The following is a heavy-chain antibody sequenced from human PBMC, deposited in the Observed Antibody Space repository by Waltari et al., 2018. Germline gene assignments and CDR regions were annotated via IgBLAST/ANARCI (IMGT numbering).Heavy chain of an antibody. V-gene: IGHV1-69*08. Sequence: QVQLVQSGAEVKKPGSSVKVSCKASGGPFSSYAISWVRQAPGQGLEWMGRIIPIFGTANYAQKFQGRVTITADKSTSTAYMELSSLRSEDTAVYYCASSNYYYDSSGLGAYWGQGTLVTVSS. D-gene: IGHD3-22*01. CDR2: IIPIFGTA. J-gene: IGHJ4*02. CDR1: GGPFSSYA. CDR3: ASSNYYYDSSGLGAY.